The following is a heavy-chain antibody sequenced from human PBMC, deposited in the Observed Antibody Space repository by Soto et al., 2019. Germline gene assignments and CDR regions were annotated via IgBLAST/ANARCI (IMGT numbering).Heavy chain of an antibody. D-gene: IGHD6-13*01. CDR3: ARTSSSWYLGYYYYYMDV. CDR2: IKQDGSEK. V-gene: IGHV3-7*01. J-gene: IGHJ6*03. Sequence: EVQLVESGGGLVQPGGSLRLSCAASGFTFSSYWMSWVRQAPGKGLEWVANIKQDGSEKYYVDSVKGRFTISRDSAKNSLYLQMNSLRAEDTAVYYCARTSSSWYLGYYYYYMDVWGKGTTVTVSS. CDR1: GFTFSSYW.